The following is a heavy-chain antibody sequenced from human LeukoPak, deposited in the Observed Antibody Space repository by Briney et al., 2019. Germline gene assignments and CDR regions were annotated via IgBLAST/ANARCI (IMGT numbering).Heavy chain of an antibody. CDR3: ARAVIAVAGDKDAFDI. J-gene: IGHJ3*02. D-gene: IGHD6-19*01. CDR1: GGSFSGCY. Sequence: SETLSLTCAVYGGSFSGCYWSWIRQPPGKGLEWIGEINHSGSTNYNPSLKSRVTISVDTSKNQFSLKLSSVTAADTAVYYCARAVIAVAGDKDAFDIWAKGQWSPSLQ. V-gene: IGHV4-34*01. CDR2: INHSGST.